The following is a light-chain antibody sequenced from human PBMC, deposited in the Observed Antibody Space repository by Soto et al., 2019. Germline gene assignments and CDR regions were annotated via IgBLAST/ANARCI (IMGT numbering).Light chain of an antibody. Sequence: QSVLTQSPSASASLGASVKLTCTLSSGHSSYAIAWHQQQPEKGPRYLMKLNSDGSHSKGDGIPDRFSGSSSGADRYLTISSLQSEDEADYYCQTWGTGILVFGGGTQLTVL. CDR2: LNSDGSH. V-gene: IGLV4-69*01. J-gene: IGLJ2*01. CDR1: SGHSSYA. CDR3: QTWGTGILV.